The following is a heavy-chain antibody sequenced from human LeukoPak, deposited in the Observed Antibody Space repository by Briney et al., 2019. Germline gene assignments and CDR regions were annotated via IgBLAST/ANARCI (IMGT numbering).Heavy chain of an antibody. CDR3: AREQLGYSYGDFDY. Sequence: GGSLRLSCAASGFTFSSYSMNWVRQAPGKGLEWVPSISSSSSYIYYADSVKGRFTISRDNAKNSLYLQMNSLRAEDTAVYYCAREQLGYSYGDFDYWGQGTLVTVSS. CDR1: GFTFSSYS. V-gene: IGHV3-21*01. CDR2: ISSSSSYI. D-gene: IGHD5-18*01. J-gene: IGHJ4*02.